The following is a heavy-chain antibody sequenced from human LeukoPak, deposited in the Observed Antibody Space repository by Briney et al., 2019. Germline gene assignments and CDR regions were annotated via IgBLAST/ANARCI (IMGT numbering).Heavy chain of an antibody. Sequence: ASVKVSCKASGYTFTGYYMHWVRQAPGQGLEWMGWINPNSGGTNYAQKFQGRVTMTRDTSISTAYMELSRLRSDDTAVYYCARPYSSGYRGAFDIWGQGTMVTVSS. CDR2: INPNSGGT. D-gene: IGHD6-19*01. J-gene: IGHJ3*02. V-gene: IGHV1-2*02. CDR3: ARPYSSGYRGAFDI. CDR1: GYTFTGYY.